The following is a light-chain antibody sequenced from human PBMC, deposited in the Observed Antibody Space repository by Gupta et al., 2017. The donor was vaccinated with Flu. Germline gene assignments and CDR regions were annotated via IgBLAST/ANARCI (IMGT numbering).Light chain of an antibody. V-gene: IGKV1-5*03. J-gene: IGKJ1*01. CDR1: RNINFW. CDR2: KAS. CDR3: QQVNYFPWT. Sequence: DIQMTQSPSTLSASIGDKVTITCRASRNINFWLAWYQKKPGRAPHLLIYKASQLENGVPSRFIGSGSGTEFSLTINSLQADDFATYYCQQVNYFPWTFGQGTKVESK.